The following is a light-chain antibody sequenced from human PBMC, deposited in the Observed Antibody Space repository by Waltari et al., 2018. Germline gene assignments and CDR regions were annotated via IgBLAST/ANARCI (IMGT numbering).Light chain of an antibody. V-gene: IGKV1-9*01. CDR3: QHLNNYPLS. CDR1: QGISSY. J-gene: IGKJ4*01. Sequence: DIQLTQSPSFLSASVGDRFTITFRASQGISSYLAWYQQKPGRAPKLLIYAASTLQSGVPSRFSGSGSGTEFTLAISSLQTEDFATYYCQHLNNYPLSFGGGTKVEIK. CDR2: AAS.